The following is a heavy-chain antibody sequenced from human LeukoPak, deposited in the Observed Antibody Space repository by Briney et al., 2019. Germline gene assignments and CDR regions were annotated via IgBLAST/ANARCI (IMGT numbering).Heavy chain of an antibody. CDR1: GGSISSSSYY. J-gene: IGHJ4*02. D-gene: IGHD3-22*01. Sequence: PSETLSLTCTVSGGSISSSSYYWGWIRQPPGKGLEWIGSIYYSGSTYYNPSLKSRVTISVDTSKNQFSLKLSSVTAADTAVYYCARASWKYYYDSSGYWGGWGQGTLVTVSS. V-gene: IGHV4-39*07. CDR3: ARASWKYYYDSSGYWGG. CDR2: IYYSGST.